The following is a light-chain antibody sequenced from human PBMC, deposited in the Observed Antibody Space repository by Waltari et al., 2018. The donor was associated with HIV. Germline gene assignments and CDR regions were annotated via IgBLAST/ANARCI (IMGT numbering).Light chain of an antibody. Sequence: EIVMTQSPATLSVSPGERATLSCGASQSISSNLAWYQQKPGQAPRLLIYAASPRATGIPARFSGSGSGTEFTLTISSLQSEDFAVYYCQQYQLWPLTFGQGTKVEIK. CDR1: QSISSN. J-gene: IGKJ1*01. CDR2: AAS. V-gene: IGKV3-15*01. CDR3: QQYQLWPLT.